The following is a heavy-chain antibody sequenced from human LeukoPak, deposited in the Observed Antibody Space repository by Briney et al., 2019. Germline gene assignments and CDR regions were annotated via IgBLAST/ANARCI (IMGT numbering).Heavy chain of an antibody. J-gene: IGHJ6*03. Sequence: ASVKVSCKASGYTFTSYGISWVRQAPGQGLEWMGWISAYNGNTNYAQKLQGRVTMTTDTSTSTAYMELRSLRSDDTAVYYCAREGQRIQLWDWYYYMDAWGKGTTVTVSS. D-gene: IGHD5-18*01. CDR2: ISAYNGNT. CDR1: GYTFTSYG. CDR3: AREGQRIQLWDWYYYMDA. V-gene: IGHV1-18*01.